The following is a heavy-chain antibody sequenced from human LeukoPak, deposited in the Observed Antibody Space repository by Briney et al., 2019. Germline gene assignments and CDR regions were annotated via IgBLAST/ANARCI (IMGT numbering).Heavy chain of an antibody. V-gene: IGHV3-15*01. CDR2: IKSKTDGGIT. J-gene: IGHJ4*02. CDR3: TTESSGFHFDY. CDR1: GFTFSNAW. D-gene: IGHD6-19*01. Sequence: GGSLRLSCAASGFTFSNAWMSWVRQAPGKGLEWVGRIKSKTDGGITDYAAPVKGKFTISRDDSKNTLYLQMNSLKTEDTAVYYCTTESSGFHFDYWGQGTLVTVSS.